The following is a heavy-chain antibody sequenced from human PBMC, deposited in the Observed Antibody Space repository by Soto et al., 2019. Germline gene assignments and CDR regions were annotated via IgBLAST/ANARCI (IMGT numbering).Heavy chain of an antibody. D-gene: IGHD1-20*01. CDR2: SYYSGTS. V-gene: IGHV4-39*01. CDR3: TRRYHWNAYYFDP. J-gene: IGHJ5*02. Sequence: KASETLSLTCTVSGGSIRVQSYYWTWIRQTPGKGLELGGSSYYSGTSYFNPALKGRGTISVDTSSNQLSLRLTSVTAADTAVYYCTRRYHWNAYYFDPWGQATPVTVS. CDR1: GGSIRVQSYY.